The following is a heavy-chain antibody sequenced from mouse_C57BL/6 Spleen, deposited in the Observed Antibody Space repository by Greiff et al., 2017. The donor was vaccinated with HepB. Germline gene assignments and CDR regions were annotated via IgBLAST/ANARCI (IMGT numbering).Heavy chain of an antibody. Sequence: DVKLVESGGGLVKPGGSLKLSCAASGFTFSDYGMHWVRQAPEKGLEWVAYISSGSSTIYYADTVKGRFTISRDNAKNTLFLQMTSLRSEDTAMYYCARDNDYDGDYYAMDYWGQGTSVTVSS. CDR3: ARDNDYDGDYYAMDY. V-gene: IGHV5-17*01. D-gene: IGHD2-4*01. CDR2: ISSGSSTI. CDR1: GFTFSDYG. J-gene: IGHJ4*01.